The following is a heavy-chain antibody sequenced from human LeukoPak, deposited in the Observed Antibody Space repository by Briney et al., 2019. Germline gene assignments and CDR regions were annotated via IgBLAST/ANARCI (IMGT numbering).Heavy chain of an antibody. D-gene: IGHD6-19*01. CDR3: ARARVAGTGAPDAFDI. CDR2: IYYSGST. Sequence: SETLSLTCTVSGGSVSSGSYYWSWIRQPPGEGLEWIGYIYYSGSTNYNPSLKSRVTISVDTSKNQFSLKLSSVTAADTAVYYCARARVAGTGAPDAFDIWGQGTMVTVSS. J-gene: IGHJ3*02. CDR1: GGSVSSGSYY. V-gene: IGHV4-61*01.